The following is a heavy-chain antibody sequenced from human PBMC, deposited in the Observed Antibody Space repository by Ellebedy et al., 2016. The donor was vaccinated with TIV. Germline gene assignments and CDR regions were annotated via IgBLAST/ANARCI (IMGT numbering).Heavy chain of an antibody. V-gene: IGHV4-38-2*02. J-gene: IGHJ3*02. CDR2: MFHSGST. CDR3: ATFRNLDAFDI. CDR1: GYSISSGNY. Sequence: GSLRLSCTVSGYSISSGNYWGWIRQPPGKGLEWIGSMFHSGSTYYNPSLKRRVTISVDTSKNQFSLKLSSVTAADTAVYYCATFRNLDAFDIWGQGTMVTVSS.